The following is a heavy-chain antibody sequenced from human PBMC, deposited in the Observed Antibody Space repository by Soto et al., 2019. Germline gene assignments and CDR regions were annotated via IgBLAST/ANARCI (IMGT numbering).Heavy chain of an antibody. Sequence: SETLSLTCTVSGVSISNSSYYWGWIRRPPGKGLEWIGTIYYSGITYYNPSLKSRVTISVDTSKNQFSLKLTSVTAADTAVYYCARHGSSWGQGTLVTVSS. CDR2: IYYSGIT. V-gene: IGHV4-39*01. CDR3: ARHGSS. CDR1: GVSISNSSYY. J-gene: IGHJ4*02.